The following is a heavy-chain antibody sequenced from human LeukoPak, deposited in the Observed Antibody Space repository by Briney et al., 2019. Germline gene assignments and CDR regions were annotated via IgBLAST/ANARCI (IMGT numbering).Heavy chain of an antibody. CDR2: IYYTGVT. CDR3: ATSGATTVTTWGGSWFDP. D-gene: IGHD4-17*01. J-gene: IGHJ5*02. Sequence: RSSETLSLTCTVSGGSIRSYYWSWIRQPPGKGLEWIGYIYYTGVTNYSPSLKSRVTISADTSKNQFSLNLSSVTAADTAVYYCATSGATTVTTWGGSWFDPWGQGTLVTVSS. CDR1: GGSIRSYY. V-gene: IGHV4-59*03.